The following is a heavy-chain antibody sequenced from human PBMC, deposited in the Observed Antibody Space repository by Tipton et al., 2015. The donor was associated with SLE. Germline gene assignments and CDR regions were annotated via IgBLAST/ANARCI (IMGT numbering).Heavy chain of an antibody. J-gene: IGHJ4*02. CDR3: ARLSADSWEPALYFDY. D-gene: IGHD1-26*01. CDR1: GDSITQSGNW. V-gene: IGHV4-39*07. Sequence: TLSLTCIVSGDSITQSGNWWGWIRQPPEKGLEWIGSIPYGGTAYYNPSLKSRVTISPDTSKNQFFLRVSSVTAADTAVYYCARLSADSWEPALYFDYWGQGALVTVSS. CDR2: IPYGGTA.